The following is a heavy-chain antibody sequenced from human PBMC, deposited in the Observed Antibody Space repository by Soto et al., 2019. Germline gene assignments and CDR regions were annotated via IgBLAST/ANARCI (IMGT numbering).Heavy chain of an antibody. CDR2: IYWNDDK. Sequence: ESGSYAGEPTQTLTLTCTFSGFSLSTSGLGVGWIRQPPGKALEWLALIYWNDDKRYSPSLKARLTITKGTSKNQVVLTMTNMDPVDTATYYCAHRPSGWYLFDYWGQGTLVTVSS. CDR1: GFSLSTSGLG. D-gene: IGHD6-19*01. J-gene: IGHJ4*02. CDR3: AHRPSGWYLFDY. V-gene: IGHV2-5*01.